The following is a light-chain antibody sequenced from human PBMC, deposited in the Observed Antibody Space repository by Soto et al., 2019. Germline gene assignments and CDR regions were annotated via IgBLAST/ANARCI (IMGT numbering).Light chain of an antibody. Sequence: DIQMTQSPSTLSASVGDRVTITCRASQSMNDWLAWYQQKPGKPPKVLIYDASSLQSGVPSRFSGSGSGTEFTLTIGSLQPDDVATYYCLRYNAFSQTFGQGIKVEI. V-gene: IGKV1-5*01. J-gene: IGKJ1*01. CDR1: QSMNDW. CDR3: LRYNAFSQT. CDR2: DAS.